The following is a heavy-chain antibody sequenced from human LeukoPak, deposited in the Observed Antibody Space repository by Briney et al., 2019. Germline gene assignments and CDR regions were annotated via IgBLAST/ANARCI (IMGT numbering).Heavy chain of an antibody. Sequence: EASVKVSCKASGGTFSSYAFSWVRQAPGQGLEWMGGIIPIVGTTNYAQKFQGRVTITADESTSTAYMELSSLRSEDTAVYYCARSMAVYNWNPYGMDVWGQGTTVTVSS. D-gene: IGHD1-20*01. CDR1: GGTFSSYA. V-gene: IGHV1-69*13. CDR2: IIPIVGTT. J-gene: IGHJ6*02. CDR3: ARSMAVYNWNPYGMDV.